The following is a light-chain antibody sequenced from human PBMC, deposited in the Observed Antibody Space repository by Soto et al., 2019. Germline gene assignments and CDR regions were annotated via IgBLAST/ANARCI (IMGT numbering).Light chain of an antibody. CDR1: QSVSSS. CDR3: QQYDDWPAT. Sequence: EIVMTQSPATLSVSPGERATLSCRASQSVSSSLAWYQQKPGQAPRLLIYGASTRATGIPARFSGSGSGTEFTLTISSLQSEDFAVYYCQQYDDWPATFGQGIKLDSK. J-gene: IGKJ1*01. V-gene: IGKV3-15*01. CDR2: GAS.